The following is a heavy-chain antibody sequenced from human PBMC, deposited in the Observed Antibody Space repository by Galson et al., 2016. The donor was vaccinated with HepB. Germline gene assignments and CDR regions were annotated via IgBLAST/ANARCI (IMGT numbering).Heavy chain of an antibody. D-gene: IGHD6-19*01. V-gene: IGHV3-53*01. CDR3: VRGVAGCDY. J-gene: IGHJ4*02. CDR2: LYSGGST. CDR1: GFIVSSND. Sequence: SLRLSCAASGFIVSSNDMSWVRQAPGKGLEWVSVLYSGGSTYYADSVKGRFTISRENAKSTVYLQINSLRAEDTAVYYCVRGVAGCDYWGQGTLVTVSS.